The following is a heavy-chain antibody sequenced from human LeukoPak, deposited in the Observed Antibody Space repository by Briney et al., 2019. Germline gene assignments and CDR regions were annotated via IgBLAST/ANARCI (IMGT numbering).Heavy chain of an antibody. D-gene: IGHD3-16*01. J-gene: IGHJ4*02. Sequence: KTSETLSLTCAVYGGSFSGYYWSWIRQSPGKGLEWIGEIHYSGSTNYNPSLKSRVTISVDTSKNQFSLKLSSVTAADTAVYYCARGLGSRLGELSLQAYWGQGIMVTVSS. V-gene: IGHV4-34*01. CDR2: IHYSGST. CDR1: GGSFSGYY. CDR3: ARGLGSRLGELSLQAY.